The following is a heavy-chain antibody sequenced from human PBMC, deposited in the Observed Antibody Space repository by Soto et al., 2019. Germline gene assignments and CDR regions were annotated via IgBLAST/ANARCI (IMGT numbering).Heavy chain of an antibody. CDR1: GGSISSSSYY. CDR3: ASSPLGDRLAAANRKRNYFDY. J-gene: IGHJ4*02. D-gene: IGHD6-13*01. CDR2: IYYSGST. Sequence: QLQLQESGPGLVKPSETLSLTCTVSGGSISSSSYYWGWIRQPPGKGLEWIGSIYYSGSTYYNPSLKSRVTISVDTSKNQFSLKLSSVTAADTAVYYCASSPLGDRLAAANRKRNYFDYWGQGTLVTVSS. V-gene: IGHV4-39*01.